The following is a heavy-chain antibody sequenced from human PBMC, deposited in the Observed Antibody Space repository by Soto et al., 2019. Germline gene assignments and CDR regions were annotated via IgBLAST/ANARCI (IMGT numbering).Heavy chain of an antibody. V-gene: IGHV1-69*04. CDR2: IIPILGIA. D-gene: IGHD2-2*01. CDR1: GGTFSSYT. J-gene: IGHJ4*02. CDR3: ARDQQVGYCSSTSCYAGQFVY. Sequence: GASVKVSCKASGGTFSSYTISWVRQAPGQGLEWMGRIIPILGIANYAQKFQGRVTITADKSTSTAYMELSSLRSEDTAVYYCARDQQVGYCSSTSCYAGQFVYWGQGTLVTVSS.